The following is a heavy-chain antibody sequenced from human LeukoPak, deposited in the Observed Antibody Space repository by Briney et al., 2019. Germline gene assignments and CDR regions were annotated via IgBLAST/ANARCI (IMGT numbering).Heavy chain of an antibody. J-gene: IGHJ5*02. CDR1: GGSISSSSYY. CDR3: ARRAGGSNWFDP. CDR2: IYYSGST. V-gene: IGHV4-39*01. Sequence: NPSETPSLTCTVSGGSISSSSYYWGWIRQPPGKGLEWIGSIYYSGSTYYNPSLKSRVTISVDTSKNQFSLKLSSVTAADTAVYYCARRAGGSNWFDPWGQGTLVTVSS. D-gene: IGHD2-15*01.